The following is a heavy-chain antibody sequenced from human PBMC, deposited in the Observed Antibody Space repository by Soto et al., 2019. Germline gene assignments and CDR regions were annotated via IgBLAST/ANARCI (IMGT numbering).Heavy chain of an antibody. J-gene: IGHJ6*02. CDR3: ARRIVVTTGHAMDV. D-gene: IGHD1-26*01. CDR2: ISSSGSNV. V-gene: IGHV3-11*01. Sequence: QVQLVESGGGLVKPGGSLRLSCAASGFTFSDYHMSWIRQAPGKGLEWVSYISSSGSNVYYADSVKGRFTISRDNAKNSLYLQMNSLRVEDTAVYYCARRIVVTTGHAMDVWGQGTTVTVSS. CDR1: GFTFSDYH.